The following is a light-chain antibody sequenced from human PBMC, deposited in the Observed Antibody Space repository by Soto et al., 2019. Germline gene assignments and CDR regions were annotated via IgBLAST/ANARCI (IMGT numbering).Light chain of an antibody. V-gene: IGLV2-18*02. CDR3: SSYTSGNTPVV. CDR2: EVS. J-gene: IGLJ2*01. CDR1: SSDVGSYNR. Sequence: QSVLTQPPSVSGSPGHSVTISCTGTSSDVGSYNRVSWYQQPPGTAPKLMIYEVSSRPSGVPDRFSGSKSGNTASLTISGLQAEDEADYYCSSYTSGNTPVVFGGGTKLTVL.